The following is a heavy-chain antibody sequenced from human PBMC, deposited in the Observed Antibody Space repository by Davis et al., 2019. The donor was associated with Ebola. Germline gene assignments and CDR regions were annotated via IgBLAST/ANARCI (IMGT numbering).Heavy chain of an antibody. D-gene: IGHD2-2*01. CDR2: IYYSGST. V-gene: IGHV4-39*07. CDR3: ARDQEVRLVVEGDWYFDL. J-gene: IGHJ2*01. Sequence: PSETLSLTCTVSGGSISSSSYYWGWIRQPPGKGLEWIGSIYYSGSTYYNPSLKSRVTISVDTSKNQFSLKLSSVTAADTAVYYCARDQEVRLVVEGDWYFDLWGRGTLVTVSS. CDR1: GGSISSSSYY.